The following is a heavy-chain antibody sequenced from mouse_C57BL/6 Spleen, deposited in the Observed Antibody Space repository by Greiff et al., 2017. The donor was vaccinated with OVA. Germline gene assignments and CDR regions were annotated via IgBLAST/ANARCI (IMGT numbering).Heavy chain of an antibody. CDR2: IHPNRGSP. D-gene: IGHD1-1*01. CDR3: ARGDYYGSKDYFDY. J-gene: IGHJ2*01. V-gene: IGHV1-64*01. Sequence: QVQLQQPGAELVKPGASVKLSCKASGYTFTSYWMHWVKQRPGQGLEWIGMIHPNRGSPPYTEKFKSKATLTVDKSSSTAYMQLSSLTSEDSAVYYCARGDYYGSKDYFDYWGQGTTLTVAS. CDR1: GYTFTSYW.